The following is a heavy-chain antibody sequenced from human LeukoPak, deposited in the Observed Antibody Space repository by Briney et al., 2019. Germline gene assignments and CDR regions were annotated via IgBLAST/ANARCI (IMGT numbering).Heavy chain of an antibody. CDR1: GFTFKNYW. CDR2: MNSDGSSI. Sequence: GGSLRLSCAVSGFTFKNYWMHWVRQAPGKGLVWVPHMNSDGSSIGYADSVKGRFTISRDNAKNTLYLQMNSLRAEDTAVYYCARDLGWDYGGNGIDYWGQGTLVTVSS. V-gene: IGHV3-74*01. J-gene: IGHJ4*02. D-gene: IGHD4-23*01. CDR3: ARDLGWDYGGNGIDY.